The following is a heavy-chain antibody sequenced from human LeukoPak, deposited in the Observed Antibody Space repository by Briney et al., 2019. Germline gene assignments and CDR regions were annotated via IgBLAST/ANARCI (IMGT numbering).Heavy chain of an antibody. CDR1: GGSISSYY. CDR3: ARVAAEVLRHAFDI. D-gene: IGHD4/OR15-4a*01. J-gene: IGHJ3*02. Sequence: KTSETLSLTCTVSGGSISSYYWSWIRQPPGKGLEWIGYIYYSGSTNYNPSLKSRVTISVDTSKNQFSLKLSSVTAADTAAYYCARVAAEVLRHAFDIWGQGTMVTVSS. V-gene: IGHV4-59*01. CDR2: IYYSGST.